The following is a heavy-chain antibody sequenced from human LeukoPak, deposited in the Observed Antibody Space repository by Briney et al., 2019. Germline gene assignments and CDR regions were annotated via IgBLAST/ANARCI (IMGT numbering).Heavy chain of an antibody. CDR3: ARGVDGGVLAPGY. CDR2: IYNSGSS. Sequence: SETLSLTCTVSGGSIRSSYYYWGWIRQPPGKGLEWIGSIYNSGSSYYNPSLKSRVTISVDTSKNQFSLRLSSVTAADTAVYYCARGVDGGVLAPGYWGQGTLVTVSS. CDR1: GGSIRSSYYY. D-gene: IGHD3-16*02. V-gene: IGHV4-39*01. J-gene: IGHJ4*02.